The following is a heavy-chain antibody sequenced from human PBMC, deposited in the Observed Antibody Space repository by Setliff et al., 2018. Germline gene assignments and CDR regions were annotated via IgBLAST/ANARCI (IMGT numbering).Heavy chain of an antibody. J-gene: IGHJ1*01. Sequence: DSVKVSCKASGYTFTGYYMHWVRQAPGQGLEWMGWINPNSGGTNYAQKFQGRVTMTRDTSISTAYMELSRLRSDDTTVYYCARGSLYYGSGSYYTTEYFQHWGQGTLVTVSS. CDR3: ARGSLYYGSGSYYTTEYFQH. D-gene: IGHD3-10*01. CDR1: GYTFTGYY. V-gene: IGHV1-2*02. CDR2: INPNSGGT.